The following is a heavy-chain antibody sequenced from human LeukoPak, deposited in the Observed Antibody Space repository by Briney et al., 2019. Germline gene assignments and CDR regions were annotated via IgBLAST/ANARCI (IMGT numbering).Heavy chain of an antibody. CDR1: GFTFSSYA. Sequence: GGSLRLSCAASGFTFSSYAMSWVRQAPGKGLEWVSAISGSGGSTYYADSVKGRFPISRDNSKNTLYLQMNSLRAEDTAVYYCAREGYCSGGSCYSGWFDPWGQGTLVTVSS. CDR2: ISGSGGST. V-gene: IGHV3-23*01. D-gene: IGHD2-15*01. J-gene: IGHJ5*02. CDR3: AREGYCSGGSCYSGWFDP.